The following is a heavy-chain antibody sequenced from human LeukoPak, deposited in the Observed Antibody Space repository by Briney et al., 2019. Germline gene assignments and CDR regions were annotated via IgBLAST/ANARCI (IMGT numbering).Heavy chain of an antibody. CDR1: GFTFSSYA. D-gene: IGHD1-26*01. J-gene: IGHJ4*02. V-gene: IGHV3-30-3*01. Sequence: GGSLRLSCAASGFTFSSYAMHWVRQAPGKGLEWVAIISNDGSNKYYADSVKGRFTISRDNSKNTLYLQMNSLRAEDTAVYYCPRGSEWDLLGSCDYWGQGTLVTVSS. CDR3: PRGSEWDLLGSCDY. CDR2: ISNDGSNK.